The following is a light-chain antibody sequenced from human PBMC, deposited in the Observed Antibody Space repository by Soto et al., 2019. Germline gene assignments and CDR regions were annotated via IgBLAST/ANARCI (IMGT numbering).Light chain of an antibody. CDR3: SSYTNINTRACV. V-gene: IGLV2-14*01. J-gene: IGLJ1*01. CDR2: EVT. CDR1: ISDIGGYNF. Sequence: QSVLTQPASVSGSPGQSITISCTGTISDIGGYNFISWYQHHPGKAPKLVIYEVTDRPSGVSNRFSGSKSGNTASLTISGLQAEDEAEYYCSSYTNINTRACVFGTGTKVTVL.